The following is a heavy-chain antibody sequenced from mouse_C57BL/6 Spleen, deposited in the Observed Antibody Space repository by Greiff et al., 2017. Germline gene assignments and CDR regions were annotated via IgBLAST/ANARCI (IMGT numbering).Heavy chain of an antibody. D-gene: IGHD1-1*01. J-gene: IGHJ2*01. CDR1: GYAFTNSL. CDR3: ARSGYYGSSYVVYFDY. CDR2: INPGSGGT. V-gene: IGHV1-54*01. Sequence: QVQLQQSGAELVRPGTSVKVSCKASGYAFTNSLIEWVKQRPGQGLEWIGVINPGSGGTNYNEEFKGKATLTADKSSSTAYRQLSSLTSEDSSVYFCARSGYYGSSYVVYFDYWGQGTTLTVSS.